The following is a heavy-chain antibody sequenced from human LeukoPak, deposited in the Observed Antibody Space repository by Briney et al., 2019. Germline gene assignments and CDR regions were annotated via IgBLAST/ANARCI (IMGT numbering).Heavy chain of an antibody. CDR1: GGSISTYY. CDR2: IYYSGST. D-gene: IGHD5-12*01. V-gene: IGHV4-59*08. J-gene: IGHJ5*02. Sequence: PSETLSLTCTVSGGSISTYYWNWIRQPPGKGLEWIGYIYYSGSTKYNPSLKTRVTISVDTSKNQFSLKLNSVTAADTAVYYCARGDVVATALDPWGQGTLVTVSS. CDR3: ARGDVVATALDP.